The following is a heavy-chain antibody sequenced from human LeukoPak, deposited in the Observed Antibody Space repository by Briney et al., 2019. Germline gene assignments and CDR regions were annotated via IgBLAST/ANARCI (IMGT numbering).Heavy chain of an antibody. D-gene: IGHD4-4*01. V-gene: IGHV1-46*01. Sequence: VASVKASCKASGYTFTNYYMNWVRQAPGQGLEWMGIINPSGGSTSYAQKFQGRVTMTRDTSTSTVYMELSGLRSEDTAVYYCARAAGNSAAYYFDYWGQGTLVTVSS. J-gene: IGHJ4*02. CDR2: INPSGGST. CDR1: GYTFTNYY. CDR3: ARAAGNSAAYYFDY.